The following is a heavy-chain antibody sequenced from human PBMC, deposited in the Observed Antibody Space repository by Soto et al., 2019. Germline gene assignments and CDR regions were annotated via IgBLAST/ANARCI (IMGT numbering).Heavy chain of an antibody. CDR3: ARTRRGYCSSTSCYVVTPFDY. CDR2: INHSGST. V-gene: IGHV4-34*01. CDR1: GGSFSGYY. J-gene: IGHJ4*02. Sequence: SETLSLTCAVYGGSFSGYYWSWIRQPPGKGLEWIGEINHSGSTNYNPSLKSRVTVSVDTSKNQFSLKLSSVTAADTAVYYCARTRRGYCSSTSCYVVTPFDYWGQGTLVTVSS. D-gene: IGHD2-2*01.